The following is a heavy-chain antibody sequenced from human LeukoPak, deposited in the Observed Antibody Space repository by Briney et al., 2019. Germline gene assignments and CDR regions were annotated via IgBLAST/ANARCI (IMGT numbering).Heavy chain of an antibody. CDR2: ISSSGNTK. D-gene: IGHD6-19*01. J-gene: IGHJ4*02. Sequence: PGGSLRLSCAASGFTFSSYEMNWVRQAPGKGLEWVSYISSSGNTKYYADSVKGRFTISRDNAKNSLYLQMNSLRAEDTAVYYCARDHGSDWHYFDYWGQGTLVTVSS. CDR3: ARDHGSDWHYFDY. CDR1: GFTFSSYE. V-gene: IGHV3-48*03.